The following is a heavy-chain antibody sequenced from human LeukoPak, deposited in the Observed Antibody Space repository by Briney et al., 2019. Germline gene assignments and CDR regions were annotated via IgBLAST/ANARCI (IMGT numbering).Heavy chain of an antibody. Sequence: GGSLRLSCAASGFTFSSYSMNWVRQAPGKGLEWVSSISSSSSNIYYADSVKGRFTISRDNAKNTLYLQMNSLRAEDTAVYYCARGPMVRTNLFDYWGQGTLVTVSS. CDR1: GFTFSSYS. D-gene: IGHD3-10*01. V-gene: IGHV3-21*01. CDR2: ISSSSSNI. J-gene: IGHJ4*02. CDR3: ARGPMVRTNLFDY.